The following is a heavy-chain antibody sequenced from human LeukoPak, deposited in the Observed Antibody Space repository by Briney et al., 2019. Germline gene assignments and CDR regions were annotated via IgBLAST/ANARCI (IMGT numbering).Heavy chain of an antibody. D-gene: IGHD3-22*01. Sequence: PAASVKVSCKASGYTFTGYYMHWVRQAPGQGLEWMGWINPNSGGTNYAQKFQGRVTMTRDTSISTAYMELSRLRSDDTAVYYCARSGYYLSSSNSDYWGQGTLVTVSS. CDR1: GYTFTGYY. J-gene: IGHJ4*02. CDR2: INPNSGGT. CDR3: ARSGYYLSSSNSDY. V-gene: IGHV1-2*02.